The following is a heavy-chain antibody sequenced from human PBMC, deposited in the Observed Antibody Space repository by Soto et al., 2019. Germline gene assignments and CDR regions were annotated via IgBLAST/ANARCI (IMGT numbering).Heavy chain of an antibody. Sequence: SVKVSCKASGGTFSSYAISWVRQAPGQGLEWMGGIIPIFGTANYAQKFQGRVTITADKSTSTAYMELSSLRSEDTAVYYCASNGRIAARPWYFDYWGQGTLVTVSS. CDR3: ASNGRIAARPWYFDY. J-gene: IGHJ4*02. V-gene: IGHV1-69*06. D-gene: IGHD6-6*01. CDR1: GGTFSSYA. CDR2: IIPIFGTA.